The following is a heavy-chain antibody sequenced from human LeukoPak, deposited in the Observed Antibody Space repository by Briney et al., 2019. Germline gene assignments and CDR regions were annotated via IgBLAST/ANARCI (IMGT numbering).Heavy chain of an antibody. CDR1: GFTFSSYA. CDR2: ISGSGGGT. D-gene: IGHD3-10*01. V-gene: IGHV3-23*01. CDR3: ARVFTMVRGPPNFDY. Sequence: GGSLRLSCAASGFTFSSYAMSWVREAPGEGLEWVSAISGSGGGTYYADAMKGRFSISRDNSKNTLSLQMNSLRAEDTAVYYCARVFTMVRGPPNFDYWGQGTLVTVSS. J-gene: IGHJ4*02.